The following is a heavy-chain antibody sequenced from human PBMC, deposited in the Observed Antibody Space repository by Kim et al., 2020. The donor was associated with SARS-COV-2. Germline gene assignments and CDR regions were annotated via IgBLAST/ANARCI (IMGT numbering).Heavy chain of an antibody. J-gene: IGHJ4*02. V-gene: IGHV3-33*01. CDR3: ATHSGYDGLPEDY. D-gene: IGHD5-12*01. Sequence: AESLNGRLTISRDNSKNTLYLRMNSLRAEYTAVYYCATHSGYDGLPEDYWGQGTLVTVSA.